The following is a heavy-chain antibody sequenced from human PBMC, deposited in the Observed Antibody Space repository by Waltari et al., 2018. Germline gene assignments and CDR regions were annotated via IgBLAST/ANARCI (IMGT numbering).Heavy chain of an antibody. CDR3: ARSEWELLYYFDY. J-gene: IGHJ4*02. CDR1: GGSISSSSYY. V-gene: IGHV4-39*07. Sequence: QLQLQESGPGLVKPSETLSLTCTVSGGSISSSSYYWGWIRQPPGKGLEWIGSIYYSGSTYYTPSLKSRVTISVDTSKNQFSLKLSSVTAADTAVYYCARSEWELLYYFDYWGQGTLVTVSS. D-gene: IGHD1-26*01. CDR2: IYYSGST.